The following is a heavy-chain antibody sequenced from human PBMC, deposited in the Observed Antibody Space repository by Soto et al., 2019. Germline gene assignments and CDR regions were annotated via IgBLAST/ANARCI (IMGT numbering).Heavy chain of an antibody. CDR2: IYYSGST. CDR1: GGSISSYY. Sequence: SETLSLTCTVSGGSISSYYWSWIRQPPGKGLEWIGYIYYSGSTNYNPSLKSRVTISVDTSKNQFSLKLSSVTAADTAVYYCARRTADSSSYYYYYMDVWGKGTTVTVSS. V-gene: IGHV4-59*08. J-gene: IGHJ6*03. D-gene: IGHD6-6*01. CDR3: ARRTADSSSYYYYYMDV.